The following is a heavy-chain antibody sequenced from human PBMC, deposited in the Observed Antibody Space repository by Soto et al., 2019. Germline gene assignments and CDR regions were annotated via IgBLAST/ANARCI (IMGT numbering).Heavy chain of an antibody. Sequence: PSETLSLTCTVSGHSVSRGSYYWSWIRQPPGKGLEWIGYIYYSGTTKYNPSLRSRVTLSVDTSKNQFSLKLTSVTAADTAVYYCARASSPYCDFLAPLDPWGQGTLVAVSS. CDR2: IYYSGTT. CDR3: ARASSPYCDFLAPLDP. CDR1: GHSVSRGSYY. D-gene: IGHD2-21*01. V-gene: IGHV4-61*01. J-gene: IGHJ5*02.